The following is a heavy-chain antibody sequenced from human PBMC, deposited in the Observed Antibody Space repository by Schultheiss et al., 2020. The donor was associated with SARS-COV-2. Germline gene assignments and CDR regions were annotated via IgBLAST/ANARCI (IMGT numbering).Heavy chain of an antibody. J-gene: IGHJ4*02. CDR3: AKVRQWLAGGSDY. V-gene: IGHV3-15*01. CDR2: IKSKTDGGTT. D-gene: IGHD6-19*01. Sequence: GESLKISCAASGFTFSSYAMHWVRQAPGKGLEWVGRIKSKTDGGTTDYAAPVKGRFTISRDDSKNTLYLQMNSLRAEDTAVYYCAKVRQWLAGGSDYWGQGTLVTVSS. CDR1: GFTFSSYA.